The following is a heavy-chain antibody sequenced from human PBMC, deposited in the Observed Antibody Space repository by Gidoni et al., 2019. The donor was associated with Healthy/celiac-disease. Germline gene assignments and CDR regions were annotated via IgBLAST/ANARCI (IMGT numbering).Heavy chain of an antibody. V-gene: IGHV1-18*01. CDR3: ARPTRGGDHDY. J-gene: IGHJ4*02. CDR2: ISAYNVNT. D-gene: IGHD2-21*02. Sequence: QVQLVQCGAEVKKPGASVKVSCTASGYTFTSYCISWVRQAPGKGLEWMGWISAYNVNTNYAQKLQGRVTMTTDTSTSTAYMELRSLRSDDTAVYYCARPTRGGDHDYWGQGTLVTVSS. CDR1: GYTFTSYC.